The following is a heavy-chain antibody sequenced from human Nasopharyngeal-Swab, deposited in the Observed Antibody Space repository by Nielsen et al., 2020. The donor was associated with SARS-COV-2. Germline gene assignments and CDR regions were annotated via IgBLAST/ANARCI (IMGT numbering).Heavy chain of an antibody. V-gene: IGHV4-59*11. Sequence: SETLSLTCFVSGASISSQYWTWLRQPPGKGLEWVGYIYDSGVTEYNPSLPSRVTISVDKSKNQFSLRLSSVSAADTAIYYCARGGAGSHWRYYIDYWGQGTLVTVSS. CDR3: ARGGAGSHWRYYIDY. J-gene: IGHJ4*02. CDR2: IYDSGVT. CDR1: GASISSQY. D-gene: IGHD2-8*02.